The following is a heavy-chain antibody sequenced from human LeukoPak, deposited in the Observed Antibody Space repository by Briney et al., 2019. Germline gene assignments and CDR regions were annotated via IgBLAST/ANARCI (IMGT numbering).Heavy chain of an antibody. V-gene: IGHV3-9*01. CDR1: GFTFSSYG. Sequence: PGGSLRLSCAASGFTFSSYGMHWVRQAPGKGLEWVSGIRWNSESVGYAASVRGRFTITRDNAKNSLYLQMNSLRPEDTALYYCARGLCSGADCWLGTDAFDMWGQGTMVTVSS. J-gene: IGHJ3*02. CDR2: IRWNSESV. CDR3: ARGLCSGADCWLGTDAFDM. D-gene: IGHD2-15*01.